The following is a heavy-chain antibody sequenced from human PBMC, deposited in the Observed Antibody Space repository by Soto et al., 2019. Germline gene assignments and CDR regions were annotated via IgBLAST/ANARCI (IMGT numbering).Heavy chain of an antibody. J-gene: IGHJ6*03. CDR3: ARDRGVATSYYYYYMDV. Sequence: GGSLRLSCAASGFTVSSNYMSWVRQAPGKGLEWVSVIYSGGSTYYADSVKGRFTISRDNSKNTLYLQMNSLRAEDTAVYYCARDRGVATSYYYYYMDVWGKGTTVTVSS. CDR2: IYSGGST. CDR1: GFTVSSNY. V-gene: IGHV3-66*01. D-gene: IGHD5-12*01.